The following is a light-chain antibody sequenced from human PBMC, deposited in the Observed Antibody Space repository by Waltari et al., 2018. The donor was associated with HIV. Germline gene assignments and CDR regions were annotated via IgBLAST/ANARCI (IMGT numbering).Light chain of an antibody. CDR3: CSYVGVVNSFVL. CDR1: RSNL. CDR2: EVS. Sequence: QSALTQPASVPGSPGQSIPISCTATRSNLATWYQQHPGKAPKLIIYEVSKRPSGVSDRFSASKSGNTASLTISGLQAEDEADYHCCSYVGVVNSFVLFGGGTKLTVL. V-gene: IGLV2-23*02. J-gene: IGLJ2*01.